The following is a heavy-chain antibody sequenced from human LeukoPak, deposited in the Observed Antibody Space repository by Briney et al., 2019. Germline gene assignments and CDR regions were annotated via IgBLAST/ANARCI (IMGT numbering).Heavy chain of an antibody. V-gene: IGHV1-2*02. CDR1: GYTFTGYY. Sequence: ASVKVSRKASGYTFTGYYMHWVRQAPGQGLEWMGWINPNSGGTNYAQKFQGRVTMTRDTSISTAYMELSRLRSDDTAVYYCARADHVGASVWQWLVRGGRVGAKRRPQKYYFDYWGQGTLVTVSS. CDR3: ARADHVGASVWQWLVRGGRVGAKRRPQKYYFDY. J-gene: IGHJ4*02. D-gene: IGHD6-19*01. CDR2: INPNSGGT.